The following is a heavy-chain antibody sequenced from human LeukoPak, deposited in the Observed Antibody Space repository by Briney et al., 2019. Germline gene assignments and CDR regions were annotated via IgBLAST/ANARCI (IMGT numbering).Heavy chain of an antibody. CDR3: ARVGAYCGGDCYQ. CDR1: GGSISSYY. CDR2: IYYSGST. D-gene: IGHD2-21*02. V-gene: IGHV4-59*01. J-gene: IGHJ4*02. Sequence: SETLSLTCTVSGGSISSYYWSWIRQPPGKGLEWIGYIYYSGSTNYNPSLKSRVTISVDASKNQFSLKLSSVTAADTAVYYCARVGAYCGGDCYQWGQGTLVTVSS.